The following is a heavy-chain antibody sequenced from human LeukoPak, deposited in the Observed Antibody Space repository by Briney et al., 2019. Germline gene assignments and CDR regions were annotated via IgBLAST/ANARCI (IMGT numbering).Heavy chain of an antibody. D-gene: IGHD3-22*01. CDR3: ARDYYDSSYYGMDV. Sequence: SQTLSLTCTVSGGSISSGGYYWSWIRQHPGKGLEWIGYIYYSGSTYYNPSLKSRVTISVDTSKNQFSLKLSSVTAADTAVHYCARDYYDSSYYGMDVWGQGTTVTVFS. J-gene: IGHJ6*02. CDR2: IYYSGST. CDR1: GGSISSGGYY. V-gene: IGHV4-31*03.